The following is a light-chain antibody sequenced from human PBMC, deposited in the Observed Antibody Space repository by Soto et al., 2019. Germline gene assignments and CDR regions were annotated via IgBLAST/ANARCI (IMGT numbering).Light chain of an antibody. Sequence: IVLTQSPATLSLSPGERATLSCRASQSVSSYLALYQQKPGQAPRLLIYDASNRATGIPSRFSGSGSGTDFTLTISSLEPEEFAVYYCQQRSNWPLTFGGGPKVEIK. CDR2: DAS. CDR1: QSVSSY. J-gene: IGKJ4*01. CDR3: QQRSNWPLT. V-gene: IGKV3-11*01.